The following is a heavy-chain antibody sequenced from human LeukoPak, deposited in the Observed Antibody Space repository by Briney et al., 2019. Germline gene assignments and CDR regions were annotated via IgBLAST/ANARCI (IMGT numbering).Heavy chain of an antibody. CDR2: ISAYNGNT. D-gene: IGHD2-2*01. CDR3: ARDRLVPAAYFDY. Sequence: ASVKVSCKASGYTFTGYYMHWVRQAPGQGLEWMGWISAYNGNTNYAQKLQGRVTMTTDTSTSTAYMELRSLRSDDTAVYYCARDRLVPAAYFDYWGQGTLVTVSS. V-gene: IGHV1-18*04. CDR1: GYTFTGYY. J-gene: IGHJ4*02.